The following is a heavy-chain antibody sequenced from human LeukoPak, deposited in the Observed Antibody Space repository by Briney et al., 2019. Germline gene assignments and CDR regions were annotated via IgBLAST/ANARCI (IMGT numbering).Heavy chain of an antibody. CDR2: ISGYNGQT. J-gene: IGHJ4*02. Sequence: GASVKVSCKASGYTFTNYGISWVRHAPGQGREWVGWISGYNGQTISTPSLQGRLTMTTDTSTSTAHMELTGLTSGDTAAYYCVRDIALIAAAGYYFDHWGQGTQVTVSS. CDR1: GYTFTNYG. CDR3: VRDIALIAAAGYYFDH. D-gene: IGHD6-13*01. V-gene: IGHV1-18*01.